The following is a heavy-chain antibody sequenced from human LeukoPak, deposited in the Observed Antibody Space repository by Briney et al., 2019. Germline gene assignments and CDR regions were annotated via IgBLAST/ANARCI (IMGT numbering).Heavy chain of an antibody. Sequence: SVKVSCKASVGTFTSYAISRVRQAPAHGLEGVGGIIPIFGTANYAQKYQGSVTITADESTSTAYMELSSLRSEDTAVYYCAPNHYGDYVGPPDWFDPWGQGTLVTVSS. CDR3: APNHYGDYVGPPDWFDP. CDR2: IIPIFGTA. V-gene: IGHV1-69*13. D-gene: IGHD4-17*01. J-gene: IGHJ5*02. CDR1: VGTFTSYA.